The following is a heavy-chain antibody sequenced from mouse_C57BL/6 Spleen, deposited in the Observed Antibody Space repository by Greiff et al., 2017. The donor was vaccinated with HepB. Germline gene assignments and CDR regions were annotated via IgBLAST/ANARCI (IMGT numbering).Heavy chain of an antibody. CDR2: IYPGSGST. CDR3: ARLGSNYGAWFAY. CDR1: GYTFTSYW. J-gene: IGHJ3*01. D-gene: IGHD2-5*01. V-gene: IGHV1-55*01. Sequence: QVQLQQPGAELVKPGASVKMSCKASGYTFTSYWITWVKQRPGQGLEWIGDIYPGSGSTNYNEKFKSKATLTVDTSSSTAYMQLSSLTSEDSAVYYCARLGSNYGAWFAYWGQGTLVTVSA.